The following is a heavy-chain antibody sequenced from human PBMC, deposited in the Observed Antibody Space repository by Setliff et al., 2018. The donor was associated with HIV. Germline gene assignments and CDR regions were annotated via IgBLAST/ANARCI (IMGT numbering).Heavy chain of an antibody. CDR3: VRGVTRDISGYYRDEYFQH. CDR2: ISPYNGDT. J-gene: IGHJ1*01. CDR1: GYRFNTYG. D-gene: IGHD3-22*01. V-gene: IGHV1-18*01. Sequence: ASVKVSCKASGYRFNTYGISWVRQAPGQGLEWMGWISPYNGDTRFAQSLQGRVTLTTDTSTNTAYMEMRILRSDDTAVYYCVRGVTRDISGYYRDEYFQHWGQGTPGTVS.